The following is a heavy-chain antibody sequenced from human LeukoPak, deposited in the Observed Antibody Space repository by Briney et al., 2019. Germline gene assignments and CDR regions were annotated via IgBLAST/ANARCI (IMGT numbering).Heavy chain of an antibody. J-gene: IGHJ4*02. CDR1: GYTFTSYY. D-gene: IGHD3-9*01. CDR3: ARAYPSGYDILTGYYHFDY. CDR2: NNPSGGST. V-gene: IGHV1-46*01. Sequence: ASVQVSCKASGYTFTSYYMHWVRQAPGQGLEWMGINNPSGGSTSYAQKFQGRVTMTRDTSTSTVYMELSSLRSEDTAVYYCARAYPSGYDILTGYYHFDYWGQGTLVTVSS.